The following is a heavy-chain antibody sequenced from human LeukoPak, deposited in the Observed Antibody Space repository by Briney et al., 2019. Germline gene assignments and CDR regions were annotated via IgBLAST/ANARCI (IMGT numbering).Heavy chain of an antibody. CDR2: IFTSGNT. V-gene: IGHV4-61*02. Sequence: PSQTLSLTCTVSGDSISSGSYYWSWIRQHAGKGLEWIGRIFTSGNTNYNPSLKSRVTMSVDTSKNQFSLKLSSMTAADTAVYYCARENDYGDFCDCWGQGSLVTVSS. CDR3: ARENDYGDFCDC. D-gene: IGHD4-17*01. J-gene: IGHJ4*02. CDR1: GDSISSGSYY.